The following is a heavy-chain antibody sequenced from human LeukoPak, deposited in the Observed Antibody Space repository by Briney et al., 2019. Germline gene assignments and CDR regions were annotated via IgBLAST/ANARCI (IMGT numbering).Heavy chain of an antibody. Sequence: SETLSLTCTVSGYSISSGYYWGWIRQPPGKGLEWIGSIYHSGSTYYNPSLKSRVTISVDTSKNQFSLKLSSVTAADTVVYYCARGGAFSDEDVDVWGKGTTVTVSS. CDR2: IYHSGST. CDR1: GYSISSGYY. V-gene: IGHV4-38-2*02. D-gene: IGHD1-26*01. J-gene: IGHJ6*04. CDR3: ARGGAFSDEDVDV.